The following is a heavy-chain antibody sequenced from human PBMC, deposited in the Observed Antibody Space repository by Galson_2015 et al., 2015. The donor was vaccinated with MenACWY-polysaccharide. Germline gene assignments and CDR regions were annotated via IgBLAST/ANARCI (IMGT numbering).Heavy chain of an antibody. CDR3: ARDSGRTGSLDC. D-gene: IGHD1-26*01. CDR2: IRGPSDII. Sequence: SLRLSCAASGFSFSSYNMDWVRQAPGKGLEWVSYIRGPSDIIYYADSVKGRFTISRDNAKNSLYLQMNSLRDEDTAVYYCARDSGRTGSLDCWGRGTLVTASS. CDR1: GFSFSSYN. J-gene: IGHJ4*02. V-gene: IGHV3-48*02.